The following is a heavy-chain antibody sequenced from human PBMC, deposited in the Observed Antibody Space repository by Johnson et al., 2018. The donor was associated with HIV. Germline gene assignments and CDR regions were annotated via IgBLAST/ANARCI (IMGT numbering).Heavy chain of an antibody. D-gene: IGHD3-16*02. CDR3: TSNWYYDHVWVTYRSDAFDI. V-gene: IGHV3-15*01. J-gene: IGHJ3*02. CDR1: GFTFNNAW. Sequence: VQLVESGGRVVRPGGSLRLSCAASGFTFNNAWMSWVRQAPGKGLEWVGRIKSQSDGGATVYAAPGKGRFTISRDDAKNTLYLQLNSLKTEDTAVYYCTSNWYYDHVWVTYRSDAFDIWGQGTMVTVSS. CDR2: IKSQSDGGAT.